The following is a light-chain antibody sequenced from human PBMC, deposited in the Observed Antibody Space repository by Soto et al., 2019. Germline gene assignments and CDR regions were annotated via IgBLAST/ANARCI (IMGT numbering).Light chain of an antibody. J-gene: IGKJ1*01. Sequence: EIVLTQSPGTLSLSLGERATLSCRASQSVSSSYLAWYQQKPGQAPRLLIYAASSRATGIPDRFSGSGSGTDLTLTISRLEPEDFAVYYCQQYGSSPEWTFGQGTKVDIK. CDR2: AAS. CDR1: QSVSSSY. CDR3: QQYGSSPEWT. V-gene: IGKV3-20*01.